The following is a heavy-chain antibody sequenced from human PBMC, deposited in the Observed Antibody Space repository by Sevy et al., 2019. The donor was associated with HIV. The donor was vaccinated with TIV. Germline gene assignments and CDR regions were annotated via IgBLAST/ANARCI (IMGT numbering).Heavy chain of an antibody. D-gene: IGHD6-19*01. V-gene: IGHV3-30*04. CDR3: ARERGDYLRNGSPLDY. Sequence: GGSLRLSCATSGFTFSSYAMHWVRQAPGKGLETVAVISHDAVVKFYADSVKGRFTISRDNSRSTLDLQVNSLRDEDTAVYYCARERGDYLRNGSPLDYWGQGTRVTVSS. J-gene: IGHJ4*02. CDR1: GFTFSSYA. CDR2: ISHDAVVK.